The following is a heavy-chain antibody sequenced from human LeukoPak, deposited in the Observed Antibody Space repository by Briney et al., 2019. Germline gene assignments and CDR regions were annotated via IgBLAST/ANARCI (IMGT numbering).Heavy chain of an antibody. CDR3: ARGGRTQLWSY. J-gene: IGHJ4*02. CDR2: ISSSGSTI. CDR1: GFTFSSYS. Sequence: GALRLSCAASGFTFSSYSMNWVRQAPGKGLEWVSYISSSGSTIYYADSVKGRFTISRDNAKNSLYLQMNSLRAEDTAVYYCARGGRTQLWSYWGQGTLVTVSS. D-gene: IGHD5-18*01. V-gene: IGHV3-48*04.